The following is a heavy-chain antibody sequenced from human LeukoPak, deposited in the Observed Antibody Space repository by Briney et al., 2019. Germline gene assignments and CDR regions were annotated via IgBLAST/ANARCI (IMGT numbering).Heavy chain of an antibody. D-gene: IGHD1-26*01. CDR1: GGTFSSYA. V-gene: IGHV1-69*05. J-gene: IGHJ4*02. CDR3: ARDYVGSGSYYFDY. Sequence: GASVKVSCKASGGTFSSYAISCVRQAPGQGLEWMGGIIPIFGTANYAQKFQGRVTITTDESTSTAYMELGSLRSEDTAVYYCARDYVGSGSYYFDYWGQGTLVTVSS. CDR2: IIPIFGTA.